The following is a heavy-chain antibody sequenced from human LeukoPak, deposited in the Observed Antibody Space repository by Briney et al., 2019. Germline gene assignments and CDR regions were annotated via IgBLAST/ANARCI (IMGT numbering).Heavy chain of an antibody. V-gene: IGHV4-34*01. D-gene: IGHD4/OR15-4a*01. CDR2: INHSGST. J-gene: IGHJ3*02. CDR3: GRSARYGARGAFDI. Sequence: SETLSLTCAVYGGSFSGYYWSWIRQPPGKGLEWIGEINHSGSTNYNPSLKSRVTISVDTSKDQFSLKLSSVTAADTAVYYCGRSARYGARGAFDIWGQGTMVTVSS. CDR1: GGSFSGYY.